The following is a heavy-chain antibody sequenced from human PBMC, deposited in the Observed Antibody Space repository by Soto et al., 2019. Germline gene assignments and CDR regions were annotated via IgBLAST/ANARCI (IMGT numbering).Heavy chain of an antibody. V-gene: IGHV4-59*08. CDR2: IHYTGST. D-gene: IGHD1-26*01. CDR3: ARHLRVGAGIALDI. J-gene: IGHJ3*02. Sequence: QVQLQESGPGVLKPSETLSLTCTVSGGSISNYYWSWIRQPPGKGLEWIGYIHYTGSTNYNPSLKSRVSLSVDTSTNHLSLHLSSVTAADTAVYYCARHLRVGAGIALDIWGRGTTVTVSS. CDR1: GGSISNYY.